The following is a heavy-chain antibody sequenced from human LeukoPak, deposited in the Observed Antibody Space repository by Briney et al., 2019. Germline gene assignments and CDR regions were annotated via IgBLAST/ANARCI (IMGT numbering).Heavy chain of an antibody. D-gene: IGHD3-10*01. CDR3: ATSKVRGVMMRWFDP. CDR1: GGSISSGDYY. V-gene: IGHV4-30-4*08. Sequence: PSETLSLTXTVSGGSISSGDYYWSGIRQPPGKGLEWIEYIYYSGSTYYNPSLKSRVTISVDTSNNQFSLKLSSVTDADTAVYYCATSKVRGVMMRWFDPWGQGTLVTVSS. CDR2: IYYSGST. J-gene: IGHJ5*02.